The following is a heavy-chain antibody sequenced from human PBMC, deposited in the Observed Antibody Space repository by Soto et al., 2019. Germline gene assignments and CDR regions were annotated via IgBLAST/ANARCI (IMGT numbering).Heavy chain of an antibody. Sequence: GESQNLSYTSSGYSVTRDWNGCVHPMPGKGLEWMGIIYPGDSDVRYSPSFQGQVTISADKSINIAYLQWSSLKAADTAMYYCARHRSAYCGDDCYTAFDYGGPGTLVTVSS. D-gene: IGHD2-21*02. CDR1: GYSVTRDW. CDR3: ARHRSAYCGDDCYTAFDY. V-gene: IGHV5-51*07. CDR2: IYPGDSDV. J-gene: IGHJ4*02.